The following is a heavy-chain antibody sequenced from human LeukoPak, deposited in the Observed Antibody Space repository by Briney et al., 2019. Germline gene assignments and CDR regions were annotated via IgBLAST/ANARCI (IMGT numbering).Heavy chain of an antibody. Sequence: GGSLTLSCTASGFTFSDHWMSWVRQAPGKGLEWVANIKQDGSEKYYVDSVKGRFTISRDNAKNSLDLQMNSLRVEDTAVYYCAKNRGAGSHYYYHMNVWGKGTTVTVSS. CDR2: IKQDGSEK. CDR3: AKNRGAGSHYYYHMNV. V-gene: IGHV3-7*03. D-gene: IGHD1-26*01. CDR1: GFTFSDHW. J-gene: IGHJ6*03.